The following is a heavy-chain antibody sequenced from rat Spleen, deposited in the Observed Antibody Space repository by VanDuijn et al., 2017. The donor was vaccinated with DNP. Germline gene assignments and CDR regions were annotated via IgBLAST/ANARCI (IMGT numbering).Heavy chain of an antibody. D-gene: IGHD1-2*01. CDR1: GYSITSGY. J-gene: IGHJ2*01. V-gene: IGHV3-1*01. Sequence: EMQLQESGPGLVRPSQSLSLTCSVTGYSITSGYGWTWIRKFPGNKLEWMGYISYSGTTGYNPSLKSQISITRDTSKRQFFLQLNSLATEDTATYYCARFLPFDYWGQGVMVTVSA. CDR2: ISYSGTT. CDR3: ARFLPFDY.